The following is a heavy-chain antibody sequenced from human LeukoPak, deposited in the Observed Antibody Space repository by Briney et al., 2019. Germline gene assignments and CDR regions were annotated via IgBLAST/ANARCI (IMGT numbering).Heavy chain of an antibody. Sequence: ASVKVSCKTSGYTFTGYYMHWVRHAPGQGLEWMGWINPNSGGTNYAQKFQGRVTMTRDTSISTAYMELSRLRSDDTAVYYCARDVDLDTAMVHDYWGQGTLVTVSS. CDR1: GYTFTGYY. D-gene: IGHD5-18*01. J-gene: IGHJ4*02. CDR3: ARDVDLDTAMVHDY. V-gene: IGHV1-2*02. CDR2: INPNSGGT.